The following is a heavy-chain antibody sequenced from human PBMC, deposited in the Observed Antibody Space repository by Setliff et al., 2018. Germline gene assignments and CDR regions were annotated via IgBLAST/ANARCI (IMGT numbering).Heavy chain of an antibody. CDR3: AHRRGDSYDSSGYYYDY. Sequence: TLVNPTQTLPLTCTFSGFSLSTSGVGVGWIRQPPGKALEWLALIYWDDDKRYSPSLKSRLTITKDTSKNQVVLTMTNMDPVDTATYYCAHRRGDSYDSSGYYYDYWGQGTLVPVSS. D-gene: IGHD3-22*01. CDR1: GFSLSTSGVG. V-gene: IGHV2-5*02. CDR2: IYWDDDK. J-gene: IGHJ4*02.